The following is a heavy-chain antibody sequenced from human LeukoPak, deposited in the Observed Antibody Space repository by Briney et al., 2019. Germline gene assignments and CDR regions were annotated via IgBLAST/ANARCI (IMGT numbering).Heavy chain of an antibody. D-gene: IGHD3-10*01. J-gene: IGHJ4*02. CDR3: AIPGRYITMVRGGDY. V-gene: IGHV3-66*04. CDR1: GFTVSNNF. CDR2: IYSGGNT. Sequence: HSGGSLRLSCAASGFTVSNNFMTWVRQAPGKGPECVSVIYSGGNTYYADSVKGRFTISRDNAKNSLYLQMNSLRAEDTAVYYCAIPGRYITMVRGGDYWGQGTLVTVSS.